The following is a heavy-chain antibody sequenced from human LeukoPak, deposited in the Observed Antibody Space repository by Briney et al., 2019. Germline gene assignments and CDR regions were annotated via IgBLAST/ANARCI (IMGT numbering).Heavy chain of an antibody. D-gene: IGHD2-21*02. Sequence: PGGSLRLSCAASGFTFSSYGMHWVRQAPGEGLEWVAFIRYDGSNKYYADSVKGRFTISRDNSKNTLYLQMNSLRAEDTAVYYCAKPKVTTGAFDYWGQGTLVTVSS. CDR1: GFTFSSYG. CDR3: AKPKVTTGAFDY. V-gene: IGHV3-30*02. J-gene: IGHJ4*02. CDR2: IRYDGSNK.